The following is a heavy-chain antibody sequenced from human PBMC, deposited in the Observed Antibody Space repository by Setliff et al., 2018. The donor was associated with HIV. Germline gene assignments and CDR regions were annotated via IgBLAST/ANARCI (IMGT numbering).Heavy chain of an antibody. CDR2: ISPYNGNT. CDR3: ARDRIPSKWLLESDY. J-gene: IGHJ4*02. Sequence: ASVKVSCKASGYTFTNFGITWVRHAPGQGLEWMGWISPYNGNTNYAPELHGRVTMTTDTSTSTASLELRSLRSDDTAVYYCARDRIPSKWLLESDYWGQGTLVTVSS. D-gene: IGHD3-22*01. V-gene: IGHV1-18*01. CDR1: GYTFTNFG.